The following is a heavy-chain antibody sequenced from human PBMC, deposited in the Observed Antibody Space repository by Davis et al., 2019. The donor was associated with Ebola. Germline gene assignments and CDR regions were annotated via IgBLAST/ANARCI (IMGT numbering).Heavy chain of an antibody. Sequence: AASVKVSCKTSNYRFTSHGITWVRQAPGHGLEWMGRISTYTGNTNYAQKFRGRVTMTTDTSTTTAYMEVRSLTSDDTAVYYCAREGRDILTGYYKETWFDPWGQGTLVTVSS. CDR2: ISTYTGNT. CDR1: NYRFTSHG. D-gene: IGHD3-9*01. J-gene: IGHJ5*02. CDR3: AREGRDILTGYYKETWFDP. V-gene: IGHV1-18*04.